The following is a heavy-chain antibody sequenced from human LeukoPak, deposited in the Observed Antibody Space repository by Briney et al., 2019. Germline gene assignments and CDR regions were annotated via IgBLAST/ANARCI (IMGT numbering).Heavy chain of an antibody. CDR2: INHSGST. J-gene: IGHJ4*02. D-gene: IGHD3-3*01. Sequence: SETLSLTCAVYGGSFSGYYWSWIRQPPGKGLEWIGEINHSGSTNYNPSLKSRVTISVDTSKNQFSLKLSSVTAADTAVYYRARGRYLRYYDFWSGSDKGYYFDYWGQGTLVTVSS. V-gene: IGHV4-34*01. CDR3: ARGRYLRYYDFWSGSDKGYYFDY. CDR1: GGSFSGYY.